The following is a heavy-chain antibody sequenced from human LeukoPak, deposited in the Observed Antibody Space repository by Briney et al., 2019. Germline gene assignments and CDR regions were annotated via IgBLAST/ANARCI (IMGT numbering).Heavy chain of an antibody. Sequence: GGSLRLSCAASGFTFNSYDMHWVRQATGKGLEWVSAIGTAGDTYYPGSVKGRFTISRENAKNSLYLQMNSLRAGDTAVYYCARAAVAGEFDYWGQGTPVTVSS. CDR3: ARAAVAGEFDY. D-gene: IGHD6-19*01. CDR1: GFTFNSYD. CDR2: IGTAGDT. J-gene: IGHJ4*02. V-gene: IGHV3-13*01.